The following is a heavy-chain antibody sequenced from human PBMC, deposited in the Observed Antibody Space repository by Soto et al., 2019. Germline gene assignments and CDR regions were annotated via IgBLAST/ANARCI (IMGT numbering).Heavy chain of an antibody. V-gene: IGHV1-18*01. CDR2: TSAYNGNT. CDR3: ARDSCSSTSCYISDY. Sequence: ASVKVSCKASGYTVTSFCISWVRQAPGQGLEWMGWTSAYNGNTNYAQKLQGRVTMTTDTSTSTVYMELRSLRSDDTAVYYCARDSCSSTSCYISDYWGQGTLVTVS. CDR1: GYTVTSFC. D-gene: IGHD2-2*02. J-gene: IGHJ4*02.